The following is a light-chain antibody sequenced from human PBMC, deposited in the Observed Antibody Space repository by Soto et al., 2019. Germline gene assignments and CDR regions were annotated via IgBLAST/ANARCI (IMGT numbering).Light chain of an antibody. CDR3: QQLNSYPLT. V-gene: IGKV1-9*01. CDR2: GAS. Sequence: IHLAHSPSFLSASVGDRVTMTFRAIHGISSYLVWYQQKPLKSPDVLIFGASTLQSGVPSRFSGSGSGTEFTLTISSLQPEDFATYYCQQLNSYPLTFGGGTKVDIK. J-gene: IGKJ4*01. CDR1: HGISSY.